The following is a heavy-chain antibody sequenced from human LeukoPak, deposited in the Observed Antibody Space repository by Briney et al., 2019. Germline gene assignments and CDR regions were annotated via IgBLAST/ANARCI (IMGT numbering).Heavy chain of an antibody. D-gene: IGHD6-13*01. CDR1: GFTFSSYW. CDR2: IKQDGSEK. Sequence: GGSLRLSCAASGFTFSSYWMSWVRQAPGKGLEWVANIKQDGSEKYYVDSVKGRFTISRDNAKNSLYLQMNSLRAEDTAVYYCARGVQGDSSSWDSWGQGTLVTVSS. CDR3: ARGVQGDSSSWDS. V-gene: IGHV3-7*01. J-gene: IGHJ4*02.